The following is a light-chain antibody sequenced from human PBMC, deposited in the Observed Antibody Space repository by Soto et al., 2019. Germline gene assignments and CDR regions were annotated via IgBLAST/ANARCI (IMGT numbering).Light chain of an antibody. V-gene: IGLV1-44*01. CDR2: SDN. J-gene: IGLJ1*01. CDR1: SSNIGTYR. CDR3: AAWDDSLNGCV. Sequence: QSMGTQSPSSSGTPGQRVTISCSGSSSNIGTYRVSWYQHFPGTAPRLLIYSDNQRPSGVPDRFSASKSGASASLAISGLQSEDEAYFYCAAWDDSLNGCVFGTGTKVTAL.